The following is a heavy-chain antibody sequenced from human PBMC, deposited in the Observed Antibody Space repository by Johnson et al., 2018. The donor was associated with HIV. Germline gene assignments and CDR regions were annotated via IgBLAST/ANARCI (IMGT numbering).Heavy chain of an antibody. Sequence: VQLVESGGGLVQPGGSLRLSCAASGFTFSSYDMHWVRQATGKGLEWVSAIGTAGDTYYPGSVKGRFTISRENAKNPLYLQMNSLRAGDTAVYYCARGGRKWELLGDDAFDIWGQGTMVTVSS. CDR2: IGTAGDT. V-gene: IGHV3-13*01. CDR3: ARGGRKWELLGDDAFDI. CDR1: GFTFSSYD. J-gene: IGHJ3*02. D-gene: IGHD1-26*01.